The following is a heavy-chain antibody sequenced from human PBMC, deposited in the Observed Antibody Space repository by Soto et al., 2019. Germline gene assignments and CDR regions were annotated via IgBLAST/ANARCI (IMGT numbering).Heavy chain of an antibody. CDR3: ARDQGEPGAQYYYYGMDV. CDR2: IYYSGST. CDR1: GGSISSGDYY. V-gene: IGHV4-30-4*01. J-gene: IGHJ6*02. Sequence: SETLSLTCTVSGGSISSGDYYWSWIRQPPGKGLEWIGYIYYSGSTYYNPSLKSRVTISVDTSTNQFSLKLSSVTAAETAVYYCARDQGEPGAQYYYYGMDVWGQGTTVTVSS.